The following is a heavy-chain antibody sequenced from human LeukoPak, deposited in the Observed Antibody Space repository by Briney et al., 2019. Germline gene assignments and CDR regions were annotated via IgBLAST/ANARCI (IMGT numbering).Heavy chain of an antibody. V-gene: IGHV1-18*01. CDR3: ARDRVAAAGLRYYYYGMGV. D-gene: IGHD6-13*01. J-gene: IGHJ6*02. CDR1: GYTFTSYG. Sequence: GASVKVSCKASGYTFTSYGISWVRQAPGQGLEWMGWISAYNGNTNYAQKLQGRVTMTTDTSTSTAYMELRSLRSDDTAVYYCARDRVAAAGLRYYYYGMGVWGQGTTVTVSS. CDR2: ISAYNGNT.